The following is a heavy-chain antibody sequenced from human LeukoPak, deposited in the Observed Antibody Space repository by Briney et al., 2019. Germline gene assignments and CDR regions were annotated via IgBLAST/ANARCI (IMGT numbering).Heavy chain of an antibody. Sequence: ASVKVSCKVSGYTLTELSMHWVRQAPGKGLEWMGGFDPEDGETIYAQKFQGRVTMTEDTSTDTAYMELSSLRSEDTAVYYCANTSGFTAYYTFEYWGQGTLVTVSS. D-gene: IGHD3-9*01. J-gene: IGHJ4*02. CDR1: GYTLTELS. V-gene: IGHV1-24*01. CDR3: ANTSGFTAYYTFEY. CDR2: FDPEDGET.